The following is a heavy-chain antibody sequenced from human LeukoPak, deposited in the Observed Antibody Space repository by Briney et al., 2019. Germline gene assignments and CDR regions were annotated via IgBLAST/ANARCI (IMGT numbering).Heavy chain of an antibody. CDR2: INQDGSEK. V-gene: IGHV3-7*01. Sequence: GGSLRLSCVASGFTFGKYWMSWVRQAPGKGLEWVASINQDGSEKYYVDSVKGRFTISRDNAKTSLYPQINSLRAEDTAIFYCARDTYGGFDYWGQGTLVTVSS. J-gene: IGHJ4*02. CDR3: ARDTYGGFDY. CDR1: GFTFGKYW. D-gene: IGHD4-23*01.